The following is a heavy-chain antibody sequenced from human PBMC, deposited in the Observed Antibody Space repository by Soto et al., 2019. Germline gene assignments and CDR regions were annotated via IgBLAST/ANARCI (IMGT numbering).Heavy chain of an antibody. CDR2: ISDSDGAT. CDR3: ARGKSSPGAARWDAFDI. CDR1: GLTFSSYA. V-gene: IGHV3-23*01. J-gene: IGHJ3*02. D-gene: IGHD6-6*01. Sequence: PGGSLRLSCAASGLTFSSYAMSWVRQAPGKGLEWVSTISDSDGATYYADTVKGRFTISRDNSKNTLYLQMNSMRAEDTSVYYCARGKSSPGAARWDAFDIWGQGTMVTVSS.